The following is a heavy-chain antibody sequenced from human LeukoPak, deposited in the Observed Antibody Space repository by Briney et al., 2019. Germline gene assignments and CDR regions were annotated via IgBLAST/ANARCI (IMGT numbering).Heavy chain of an antibody. CDR1: GGSFSGYY. Sequence: PSETLSLTCAVYGGSFSGYYWSWIRQPPGKGLEWIGEINHSGSTNYNPSLKSRVTISVDTSKNQFSLKLSSVTAADTAVYYCARSRFRSYGYVDWFDPWGQGTLVTVSS. V-gene: IGHV4-34*01. CDR2: INHSGST. J-gene: IGHJ5*02. D-gene: IGHD5-18*01. CDR3: ARSRFRSYGYVDWFDP.